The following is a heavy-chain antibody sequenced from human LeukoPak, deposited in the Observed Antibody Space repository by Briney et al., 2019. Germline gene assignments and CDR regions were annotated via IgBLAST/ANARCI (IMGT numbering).Heavy chain of an antibody. CDR3: ARRTTFPVVGMDV. CDR2: IYDSGSS. D-gene: IGHD1-7*01. Sequence: SETLSLTCTVSGVSISSSYWSWIRQSPGEGLEWIGYIYDSGSSKYNPSLKHRVTISVDASKNQFSLRLRSVTAADTAVYYCARRTTFPVVGMDVWGQGTTVTVSS. J-gene: IGHJ6*02. V-gene: IGHV4-59*01. CDR1: GVSISSSY.